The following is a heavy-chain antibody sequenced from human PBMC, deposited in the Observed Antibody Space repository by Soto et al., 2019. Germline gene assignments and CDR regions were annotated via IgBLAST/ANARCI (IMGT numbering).Heavy chain of an antibody. J-gene: IGHJ4*02. Sequence: GGSMRLSCAASGFTFSSYGMHWVRQAPGKGLDWVAVISYDGSNKYYADSVKGRFTISRDNSKNTLYLQMNSLRADDTAIYYCARADRDGYNYGDYWGQGSLVTVSS. D-gene: IGHD5-12*01. CDR2: ISYDGSNK. V-gene: IGHV3-30*03. CDR3: ARADRDGYNYGDY. CDR1: GFTFSSYG.